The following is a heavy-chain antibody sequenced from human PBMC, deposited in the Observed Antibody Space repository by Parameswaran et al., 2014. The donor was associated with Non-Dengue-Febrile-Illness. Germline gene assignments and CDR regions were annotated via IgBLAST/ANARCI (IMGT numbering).Heavy chain of an antibody. J-gene: IGHJ4*02. D-gene: IGHD4/OR15-4a*01. V-gene: IGHV3-21*01. Sequence: WIRQPPGKGLEWVSSIDGSSTYIFYADSVKGRFTMSRDNAKDSLYLQMNSLRPEDTAVYYCASGSYGAFDYWGQGTLVTVSS. CDR2: IDGSSTYI. CDR3: ASGSYGAFDY.